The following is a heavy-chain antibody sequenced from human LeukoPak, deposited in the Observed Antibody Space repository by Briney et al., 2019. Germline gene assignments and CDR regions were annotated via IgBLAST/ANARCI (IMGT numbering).Heavy chain of an antibody. CDR1: GGSISSYY. D-gene: IGHD1-26*01. CDR3: ARQDSGTYLNPLDI. Sequence: PSETLSLTCIVSGGSISSYYWRWIRQPPGQGLEWIGYIYYTGSTNYNPSLKSRVTISVDTSKNQLYLKLRSVTAADTAVYYCARQDSGTYLNPLDIWGQGTVVTVSS. V-gene: IGHV4-59*08. J-gene: IGHJ3*02. CDR2: IYYTGST.